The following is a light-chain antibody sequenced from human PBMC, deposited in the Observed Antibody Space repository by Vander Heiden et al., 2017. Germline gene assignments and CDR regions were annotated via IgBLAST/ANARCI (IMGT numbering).Light chain of an antibody. Sequence: TLSASVGDRVTITCRASQSISSWLAWYQQKPGKAPKLLIYKASSLESGVPSRFSGSGSGTEFTLTISSLQPDDFATYYCQQYNSYPWTFGQGTKVEIK. J-gene: IGKJ1*01. CDR3: QQYNSYPWT. CDR1: QSISSW. CDR2: KAS. V-gene: IGKV1-5*03.